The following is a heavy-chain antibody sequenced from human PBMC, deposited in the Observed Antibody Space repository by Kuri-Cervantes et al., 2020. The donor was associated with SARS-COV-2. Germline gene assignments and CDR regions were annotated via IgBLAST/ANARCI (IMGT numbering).Heavy chain of an antibody. J-gene: IGHJ4*02. V-gene: IGHV3-30*02. CDR3: AKDQSSPSVEWVLSVDY. Sequence: GGSLRLSCAASGFTFSSYGMHWVRQAPGKGLEWVAFIRYDGSNKYYADSVKGRFTISRDNSKNTLYLQMNSLSPEDTAVYFCAKDQSSPSVEWVLSVDYWGQGTLVTVSS. CDR1: GFTFSSYG. CDR2: IRYDGSNK. D-gene: IGHD1-26*01.